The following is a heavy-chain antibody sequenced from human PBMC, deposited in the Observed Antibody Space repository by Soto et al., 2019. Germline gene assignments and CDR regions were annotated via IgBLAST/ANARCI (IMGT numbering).Heavy chain of an antibody. Sequence: QITLKESGPTLVKPTQTLTLTCTFSGFSLSTSGVGVGWIRQPPGKALEWLALIYWNDDKRYSPSLKSRLTITKDTSKNQVVLTMTNMDPVDTATYYCAHRPGLRYFDWLSENWFDPWGQGTLVTVSS. CDR2: IYWNDDK. CDR3: AHRPGLRYFDWLSENWFDP. J-gene: IGHJ5*02. D-gene: IGHD3-9*01. V-gene: IGHV2-5*01. CDR1: GFSLSTSGVG.